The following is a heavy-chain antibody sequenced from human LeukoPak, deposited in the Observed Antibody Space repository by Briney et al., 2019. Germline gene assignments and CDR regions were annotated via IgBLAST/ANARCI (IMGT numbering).Heavy chain of an antibody. D-gene: IGHD3-3*01. CDR2: IKSKTDGGTT. Sequence: PGGSLRLSCAASGFTFSGYDMQWVRQAPGKGLEWVGRIKSKTDGGTTDYAAPVKGRFTISRDDSKNTLYLQMNSLKTEDTAVYYCTTDISLRFLEWLLWGFDYWGQGTLVTVSS. CDR1: GFTFSGYD. J-gene: IGHJ4*02. V-gene: IGHV3-15*01. CDR3: TTDISLRFLEWLLWGFDY.